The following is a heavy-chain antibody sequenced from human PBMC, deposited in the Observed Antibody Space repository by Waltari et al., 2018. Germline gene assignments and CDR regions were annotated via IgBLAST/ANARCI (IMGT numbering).Heavy chain of an antibody. CDR3: ATGRYRFLDY. CDR1: GFTFSSNF. V-gene: IGHV3-53*01. D-gene: IGHD1-26*01. Sequence: EVQLVESGGGSIQPGGSLRPSCGASGFTFSSNFMGWVRQAPGKGLEWVSINYNDGTTYYGDSVKGRFTIYRDNSKSTMYLQMNTRRTEDTAVYYCATGRYRFLDYWGQGTLVTVSS. CDR2: NYNDGTT. J-gene: IGHJ4*02.